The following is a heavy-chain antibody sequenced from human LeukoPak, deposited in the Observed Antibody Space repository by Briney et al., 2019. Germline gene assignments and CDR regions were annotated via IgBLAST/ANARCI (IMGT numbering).Heavy chain of an antibody. CDR2: ISSSGSTI. V-gene: IGHV3-48*03. CDR3: AKAIRNLGWYFDL. Sequence: GGSLRLSCAASGFTFSSYEMNWVRQAPGKGLEWVSYISSSGSTIYYADSVKGRFTISRDNSKNTLYVQMNSLRAEDTAVYYCAKAIRNLGWYFDLWGRGTLVTVSS. CDR1: GFTFSSYE. D-gene: IGHD3-3*01. J-gene: IGHJ2*01.